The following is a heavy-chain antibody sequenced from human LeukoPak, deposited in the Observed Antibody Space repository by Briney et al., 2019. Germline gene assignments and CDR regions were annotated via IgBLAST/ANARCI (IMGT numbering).Heavy chain of an antibody. D-gene: IGHD2-8*01. J-gene: IGHJ4*02. Sequence: GGSLRLSCAASGFTFNTYSMNWVRQAPGKGLEWVASIREDGSEKTSVDSVKGRFTISRDNAKNSLYLQMDRMRAEDTAVYYCARGPTNGQAFDYWGQGTLVSVSS. CDR3: ARGPTNGQAFDY. CDR1: GFTFNTYS. CDR2: IREDGSEK. V-gene: IGHV3-7*01.